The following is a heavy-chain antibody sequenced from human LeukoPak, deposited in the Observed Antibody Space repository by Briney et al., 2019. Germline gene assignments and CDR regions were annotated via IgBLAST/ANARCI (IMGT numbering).Heavy chain of an antibody. J-gene: IGHJ4*02. CDR3: ARGGGSYGYYFDY. Sequence: GSLRLSCAASGFTFTNGWMSWVRQAPGKGLEWIGEINHSGSTNYNPSLKSRVTISVDTSKNQFSLKLSSVTAADTAVYYCARGGGSYGYYFDYWGQGTLVTVSS. D-gene: IGHD5-18*01. V-gene: IGHV4-34*01. CDR1: GFTFTNGW. CDR2: INHSGST.